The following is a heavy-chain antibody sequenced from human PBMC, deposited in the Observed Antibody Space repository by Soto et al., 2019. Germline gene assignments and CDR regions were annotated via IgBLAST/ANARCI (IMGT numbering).Heavy chain of an antibody. Sequence: SVKGRFTISRDNSENTLDLQMNGLRAEDTAVYYCAKGSFSAHQLLDHWGQGTLVTVSS. V-gene: IGHV3-30*02. D-gene: IGHD3-10*01. J-gene: IGHJ4*02. CDR3: AKGSFSAHQLLDH.